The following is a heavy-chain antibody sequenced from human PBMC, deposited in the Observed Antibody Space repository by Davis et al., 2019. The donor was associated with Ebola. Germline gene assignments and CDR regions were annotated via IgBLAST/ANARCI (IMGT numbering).Heavy chain of an antibody. J-gene: IGHJ1*01. CDR2: ISADGNNQ. D-gene: IGHD2-8*01. Sequence: GGSLRLSCAASGFTSAMHWVRQTAGKGLEWVAFISADGNNQYYTDSVKGRFTISRDNSKNTVYLQMNSLRAEDTAVYYCASSLGATYCTNGVCFGAEYFQHWGQGTLVTVSS. CDR1: GFTSA. V-gene: IGHV3-30-3*02. CDR3: ASSLGATYCTNGVCFGAEYFQH.